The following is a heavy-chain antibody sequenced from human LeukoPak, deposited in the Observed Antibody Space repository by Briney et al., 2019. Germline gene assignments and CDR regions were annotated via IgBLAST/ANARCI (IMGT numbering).Heavy chain of an antibody. CDR3: AKDFGRNLGGPGY. J-gene: IGHJ4*02. CDR1: GFTLSSYA. Sequence: PGGSLRLSCAASGFTLSSYAMSWVRQAPGKGLEWVSAISGSGGSTYYADSVKGRFTISRDNSKNTLYLQMNSLRAEDTAVYYCAKDFGRNLGGPGYWGRGTLVIVSS. CDR2: ISGSGGST. D-gene: IGHD1-14*01. V-gene: IGHV3-23*01.